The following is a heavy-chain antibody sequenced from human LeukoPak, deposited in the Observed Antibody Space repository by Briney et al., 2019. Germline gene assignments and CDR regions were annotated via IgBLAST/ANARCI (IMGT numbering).Heavy chain of an antibody. D-gene: IGHD6-19*01. V-gene: IGHV3-23*01. Sequence: GRSLRLSCTGSGFTFGDFSITWVRQAPGKGLEWVSGISGSGGDTYFADSVKGRFTISRDNSKNTVFLQMDSLRAEDTAVYYCAKTTAGYSSGRYPGWPIDYWGQGTLVTASS. J-gene: IGHJ4*02. CDR3: AKTTAGYSSGRYPGWPIDY. CDR1: GFTFGDFS. CDR2: ISGSGGDT.